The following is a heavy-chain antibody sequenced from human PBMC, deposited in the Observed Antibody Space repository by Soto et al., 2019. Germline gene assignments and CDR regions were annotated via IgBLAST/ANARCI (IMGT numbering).Heavy chain of an antibody. Sequence: QPGGSLRLSCAASGFTFRNYAMSWVRQAPGKGLEWVSALGGDGGSAYYADSVKGRFTISRDNSRNTLYLQMNSLRAEDTAVYYCAKFFLTGYIYYGMDVWGQGTTVTVSS. CDR1: GFTFRNYA. D-gene: IGHD3-9*01. CDR2: LGGDGGSA. CDR3: AKFFLTGYIYYGMDV. V-gene: IGHV3-23*01. J-gene: IGHJ6*02.